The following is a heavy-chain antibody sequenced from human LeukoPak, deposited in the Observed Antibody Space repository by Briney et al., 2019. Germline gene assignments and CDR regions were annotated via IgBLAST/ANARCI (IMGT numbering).Heavy chain of an antibody. CDR1: GFTFSSSW. Sequence: GGSLRPSCAASGFTFSSSWMSWVRQAPGKGLEWVANIKQDGSEKYYVDSVKGRFTISRDNAKNSLYLQMNSLRAEDTAVYYCARNRHTIVATIGFVDYYYYMDVWGKGTTVTVSS. CDR3: ARNRHTIVATIGFVDYYYYMDV. V-gene: IGHV3-7*01. CDR2: IKQDGSEK. D-gene: IGHD5-12*01. J-gene: IGHJ6*03.